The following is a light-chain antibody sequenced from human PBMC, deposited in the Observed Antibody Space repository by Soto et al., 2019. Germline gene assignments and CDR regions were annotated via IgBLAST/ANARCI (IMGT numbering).Light chain of an antibody. CDR2: KAS. CDR1: QSISGW. CDR3: QQYDSLVT. Sequence: DIQMTQSPSTLSASVGDRVTITCRASQSISGWLAWYQQKPGKAPKLLIYKASSLESGAPSRFSGSGSGTEFTLTISSLQPDDFATYYCQQYDSLVTFGPGTKVDIK. J-gene: IGKJ3*01. V-gene: IGKV1-5*03.